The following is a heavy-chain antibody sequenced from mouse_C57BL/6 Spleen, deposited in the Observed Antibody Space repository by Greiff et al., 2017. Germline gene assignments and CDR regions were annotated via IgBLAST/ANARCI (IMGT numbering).Heavy chain of an antibody. CDR2: IDPENGDT. D-gene: IGHD1-1*01. V-gene: IGHV14-4*01. CDR1: GFNIKDDY. CDR3: TTGAKYWYVDV. J-gene: IGHJ1*03. Sequence: EVQLQQSGAELVRPGASVTLSCTASGFNIKDDYMHWVKQRPEQGLEWIGWIDPENGDTEYDSKFQGKATITADTSSSTAYLQLSSLTSEDTAVYYCTTGAKYWYVDVWGTGTTVTVSS.